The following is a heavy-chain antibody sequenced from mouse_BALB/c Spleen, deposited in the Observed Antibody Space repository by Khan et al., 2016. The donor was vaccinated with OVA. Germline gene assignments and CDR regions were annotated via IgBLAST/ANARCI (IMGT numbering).Heavy chain of an antibody. D-gene: IGHD1-1*01. CDR1: GFTFSTYG. CDR3: TRRAYYYDSEGFAY. J-gene: IGHJ3*01. Sequence: EVELVESGGDLVKPGGSLKLSCAASGFTFSTYGMSWVRQAPDKRLEWVATVSTGGSYTYYPDSVKGRFTISRDNAKNTLYLQMSGLRSDDTAMFYCTRRAYYYDSEGFAYWGQGTLVTVSA. V-gene: IGHV5-6*01. CDR2: VSTGGSYT.